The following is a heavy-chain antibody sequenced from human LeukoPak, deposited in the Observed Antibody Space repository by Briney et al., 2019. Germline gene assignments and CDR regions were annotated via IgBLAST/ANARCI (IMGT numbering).Heavy chain of an antibody. CDR2: INPNSGGT. V-gene: IGHV1-2*06. Sequence: ASVKVSCKASGYTFNGYYMQWVRQAPAQGLEWMGRINPNSGGTDSAQKFQGRVTMTIDTSINTAYIELSSLTSDDTAVYYCARDRRGYSGYDMNWGQGTLVTVSS. D-gene: IGHD5-12*01. CDR1: GYTFNGYY. CDR3: ARDRRGYSGYDMN. J-gene: IGHJ4*02.